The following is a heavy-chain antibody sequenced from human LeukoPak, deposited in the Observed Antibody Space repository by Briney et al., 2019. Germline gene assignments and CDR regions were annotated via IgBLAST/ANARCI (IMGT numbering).Heavy chain of an antibody. V-gene: IGHV3-11*01. J-gene: IGHJ5*02. CDR3: AREGGYSGYEAMYNWFDP. CDR2: ISSSGSTI. Sequence: GGSLRPSCAASGFTFSDYYMSWIRQAPGKGQEWVSYISSSGSTIYYADSVKGRFTISRDNAKNSLYLQMNSLRAEDTAVYYCAREGGYSGYEAMYNWFDPWGQGTLVTVSS. D-gene: IGHD5-12*01. CDR1: GFTFSDYY.